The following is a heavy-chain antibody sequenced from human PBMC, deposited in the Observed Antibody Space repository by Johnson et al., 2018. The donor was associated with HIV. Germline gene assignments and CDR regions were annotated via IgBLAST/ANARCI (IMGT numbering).Heavy chain of an antibody. Sequence: SLRLSCTASGFTFDDYGMSWVRQAPGMGLEWVSGVNWNGGSTGYADSVKGRFTISRHNAKNSLYLQMNSLRAEDTALYYCAREGWYGDYVDAFDIWGQGAMVTVSS. CDR2: VNWNGGST. D-gene: IGHD4-17*01. CDR1: GFTFDDYG. V-gene: IGHV3-20*04. J-gene: IGHJ3*02. CDR3: AREGWYGDYVDAFDI.